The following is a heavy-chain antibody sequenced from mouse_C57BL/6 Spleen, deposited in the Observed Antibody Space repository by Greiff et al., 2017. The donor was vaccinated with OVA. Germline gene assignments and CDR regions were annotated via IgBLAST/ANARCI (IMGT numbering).Heavy chain of an antibody. CDR3: AREGLRYFDV. Sequence: EVQRVESGGGLVKPGGSLKLSCAASGFTFSSYAMSWVRQTPEKRLEWVATISDGGSYTYYPDNVKGRFTISRDNAKNNLYLQMSHLKSEDTAMYYCAREGLRYFDVWGTGTTVTVSS. J-gene: IGHJ1*03. CDR1: GFTFSSYA. D-gene: IGHD2-4*01. CDR2: ISDGGSYT. V-gene: IGHV5-4*01.